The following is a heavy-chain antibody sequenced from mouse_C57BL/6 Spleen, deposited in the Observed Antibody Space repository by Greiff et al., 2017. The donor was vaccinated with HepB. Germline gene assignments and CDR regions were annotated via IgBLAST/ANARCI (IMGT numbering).Heavy chain of an antibody. Sequence: QVQLQQPGAELVKPGASVKLSCKASGYTFTSYWMHWVKQRPGQGLEWIGMIHPNSGSTNYNEKFKSKATLTVDKSSSTAYMQISSLTSEDSAVYYCARPLTTVVDYYAMDYWGQGTSVTVSS. CDR3: ARPLTTVVDYYAMDY. V-gene: IGHV1-64*01. J-gene: IGHJ4*01. D-gene: IGHD1-1*01. CDR2: IHPNSGST. CDR1: GYTFTSYW.